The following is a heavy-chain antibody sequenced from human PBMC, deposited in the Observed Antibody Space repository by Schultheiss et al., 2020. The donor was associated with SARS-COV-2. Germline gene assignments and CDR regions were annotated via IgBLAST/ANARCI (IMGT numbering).Heavy chain of an antibody. CDR2: INPNSGGT. J-gene: IGHJ5*02. D-gene: IGHD1-26*01. CDR3: ARDLQASVGYRPRDWFDP. Sequence: ASVKVSCKASGYTFTGYYMHWVRQAPGQGLEWMGWINPNSGGTNYAQKFQGRVTMTRDTSISTAYMELSRLRSDDTAVYYCARDLQASVGYRPRDWFDPWGQGTLVTVSS. V-gene: IGHV1-2*02. CDR1: GYTFTGYY.